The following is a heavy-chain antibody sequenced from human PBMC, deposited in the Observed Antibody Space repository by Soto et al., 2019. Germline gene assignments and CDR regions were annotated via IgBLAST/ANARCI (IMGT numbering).Heavy chain of an antibody. Sequence: QVQLVQSGAEVKKPGSSVKVSCKASGGTFSSNSISWVRQAPGQGLEWMGGVNAGNGNTKYSQKFQGRVTFTRDTSANTAYMELSSLISEDTAVYYCARPKDYDDCLDLWGQGTLVTVSS. CDR1: GGTFSSNS. CDR3: ARPKDYDDCLDL. V-gene: IGHV1-3*01. J-gene: IGHJ4*02. D-gene: IGHD3-22*01. CDR2: VNAGNGNT.